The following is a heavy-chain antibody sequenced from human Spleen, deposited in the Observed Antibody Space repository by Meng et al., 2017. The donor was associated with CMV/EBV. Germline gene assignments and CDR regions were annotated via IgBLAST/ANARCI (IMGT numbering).Heavy chain of an antibody. V-gene: IGHV3-11*01. D-gene: IGHD3-3*01. Sequence: FSDLYVSWFHPAPGTCLEWVSYIGSSGSTIYYAASVNGRFTISRNTATNSLYLHMNSLRADDTAVYYCAIYRTYYDFWSGHDAFDIWGQGTMVTVSS. J-gene: IGHJ3*02. CDR2: IGSSGSTI. CDR1: FSDLY. CDR3: AIYRTYYDFWSGHDAFDI.